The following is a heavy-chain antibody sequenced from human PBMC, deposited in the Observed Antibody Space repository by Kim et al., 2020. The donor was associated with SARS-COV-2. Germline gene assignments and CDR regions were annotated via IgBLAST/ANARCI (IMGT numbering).Heavy chain of an antibody. CDR1: GFTFSSYA. D-gene: IGHD1-26*01. V-gene: IGHV3-23*01. CDR3: AKDLSKGPSLGLIDY. Sequence: GGSLRLSCAASGFTFSSYAMSWVRQAPGKGLEWVSAISGSGGSTYYADSVKGRFTISRDNSKNTLYLQMNSLRAEDTAVYYCAKDLSKGPSLGLIDYWGQGTLVTVSS. CDR2: ISGSGGST. J-gene: IGHJ4*02.